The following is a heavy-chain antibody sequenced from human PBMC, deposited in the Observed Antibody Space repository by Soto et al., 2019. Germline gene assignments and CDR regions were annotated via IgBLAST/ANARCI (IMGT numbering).Heavy chain of an antibody. CDR2: ISYDGSNK. V-gene: IGHV3-30*18. CDR3: AKDIKTWFGELSPNDY. CDR1: GFTFSSYG. Sequence: QVQLVESGGGVVQPGRSLRLSCAASGFTFSSYGMHWVRQAPGKGLEWVAVISYDGSNKYYADSVKGRFTISRDNSKNTLYLQMNSLRAEDTAVYYCAKDIKTWFGELSPNDYWGQGTLVTVSS. D-gene: IGHD3-10*01. J-gene: IGHJ4*02.